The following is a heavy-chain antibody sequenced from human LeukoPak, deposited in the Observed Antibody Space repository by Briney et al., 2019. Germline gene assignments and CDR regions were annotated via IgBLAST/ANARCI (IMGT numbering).Heavy chain of an antibody. CDR1: GFTFRDYT. J-gene: IGHJ6*02. V-gene: IGHV3-21*01. CDR3: ARAGIRFLRYYGMDV. CDR2: ISSSSSYI. D-gene: IGHD3-3*01. Sequence: PGGSLRLSCAASGFTFRDYTMNWVRQAPGKGLEWVSSISSSSSYIYYADSVKGRFTISRDNAKNSLYLQMNSLGAEDTAVYYCARAGIRFLRYYGMDVWGQGTTVTVSS.